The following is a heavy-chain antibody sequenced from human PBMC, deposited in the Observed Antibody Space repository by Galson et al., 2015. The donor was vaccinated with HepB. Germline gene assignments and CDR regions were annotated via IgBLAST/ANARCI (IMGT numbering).Heavy chain of an antibody. CDR3: ARSTVTTNSDWFAP. Sequence: SVKVSCKASGYTFSNYGITWVRQAPGQGLEWMGWISGDNGKTKYAQKLQGRVTMTTDTSTTTVYMELRSLRSADTAMYYCARSTVTTNSDWFAPWGQGTLVTVSS. CDR2: ISGDNGKT. CDR1: GYTFSNYG. D-gene: IGHD4-11*01. J-gene: IGHJ5*02. V-gene: IGHV1-18*01.